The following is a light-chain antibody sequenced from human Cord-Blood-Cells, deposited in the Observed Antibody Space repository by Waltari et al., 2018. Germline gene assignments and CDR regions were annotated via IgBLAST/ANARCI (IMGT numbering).Light chain of an antibody. CDR1: SRDVGGYNY. Sequence: QSALTQPASVSGSPGQSITISCTGTSRDVGGYNYVSWYQQHTGKAPKLMIYDVSNRPSGVSNRFSGSKSGNTASLTISGLQAEDEADYYCSSYTSSSTLVFGGGTKLTVL. CDR3: SSYTSSSTLV. V-gene: IGLV2-14*01. CDR2: DVS. J-gene: IGLJ3*02.